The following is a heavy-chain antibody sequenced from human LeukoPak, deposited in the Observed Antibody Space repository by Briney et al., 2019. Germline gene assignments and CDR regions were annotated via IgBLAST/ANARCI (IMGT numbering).Heavy chain of an antibody. V-gene: IGHV3-64*01. Sequence: PGGSLRLSXAASGFTFRSYAMHWVRQAPGKGLEYVSAISSNGGSTYYANSVKGRFTISRDNSKNTLYLQMGSLRAEDMAVYYCARSVVPAAYFDYWGQGTLVTVSS. CDR2: ISSNGGST. CDR3: ARSVVPAAYFDY. D-gene: IGHD2-2*01. J-gene: IGHJ4*02. CDR1: GFTFRSYA.